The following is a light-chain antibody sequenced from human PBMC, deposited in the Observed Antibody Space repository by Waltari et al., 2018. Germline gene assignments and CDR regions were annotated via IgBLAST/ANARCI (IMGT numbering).Light chain of an antibody. Sequence: IQLTQTPSSLSASVLNIVTITCRASQAPSSYLAWYQQNTGKDPRLLIYAASTLQSGVPSRFSGSDSGTAFTLTISGLQPEDFATYYCQHLDSYPTFGGGTKVEIK. CDR1: QAPSSY. CDR3: QHLDSYPT. J-gene: IGKJ4*01. V-gene: IGKV1-9*01. CDR2: AAS.